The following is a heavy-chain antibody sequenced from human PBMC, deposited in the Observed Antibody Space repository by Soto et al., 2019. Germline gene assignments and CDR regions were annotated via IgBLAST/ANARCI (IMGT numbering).Heavy chain of an antibody. Sequence: EVQLVESGGGLVQPGRSLRLSCVASGFTFDDYAMHWVRQAPGKGLEWVSGITWSGGTRDYADSVKGRFTISRDNAKNSVYVQMDSMRVEDTALYYFLRGRQGWVQLWGRGTLVTVSS. V-gene: IGHV3-9*01. D-gene: IGHD6-19*01. CDR1: GFTFDDYA. CDR3: LRGRQGWVQL. J-gene: IGHJ1*01. CDR2: ITWSGGTR.